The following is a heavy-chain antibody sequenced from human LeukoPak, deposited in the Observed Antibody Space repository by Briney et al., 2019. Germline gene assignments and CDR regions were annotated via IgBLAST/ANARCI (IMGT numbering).Heavy chain of an antibody. Sequence: PSGTLSLTCAVSGGSISSSNWWSWVRQPPGKGLEWIGEIYHSGSTNYNPSLKSRVTISVDKSKNQFSLKLSSVTAADTAVYYCARLLVPAAQYYYYYMDVWGKGTTVTISS. D-gene: IGHD2-2*01. V-gene: IGHV4-4*02. CDR3: ARLLVPAAQYYYYYMDV. CDR1: GGSISSSNW. CDR2: IYHSGST. J-gene: IGHJ6*03.